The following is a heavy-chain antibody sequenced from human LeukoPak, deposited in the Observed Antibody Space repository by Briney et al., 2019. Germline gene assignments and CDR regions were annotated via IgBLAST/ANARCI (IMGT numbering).Heavy chain of an antibody. D-gene: IGHD6-13*01. V-gene: IGHV5-51*01. CDR3: ILAADGFDY. CDR1: GSNFANYW. J-gene: IGHJ4*02. CDR2: IYPGNSDT. Sequence: GASLKISCKGSGSNFANYWIGWVRQLPGKGLEWMGTIYPGNSDTRYSPSFQGQVTISADKSISTAHLQWSSLKASDTAMYYCILAADGFDYWGQGTLVTVSS.